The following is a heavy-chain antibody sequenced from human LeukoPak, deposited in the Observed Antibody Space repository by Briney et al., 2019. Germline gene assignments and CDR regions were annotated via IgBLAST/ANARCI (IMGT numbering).Heavy chain of an antibody. V-gene: IGHV4-61*01. Sequence: PSETLSLTCTVSGGSVNSGSYYWSWIRQPPGRGLEWIGYIYYSGSINYNPSLKSRVTMSVDTSKNQFSLKLSSVTAADTAVYYCARGSRGYSYGWGQGTLVTVSS. CDR1: GGSVNSGSYY. CDR3: ARGSRGYSYG. CDR2: IYYSGSI. D-gene: IGHD5-18*01. J-gene: IGHJ4*02.